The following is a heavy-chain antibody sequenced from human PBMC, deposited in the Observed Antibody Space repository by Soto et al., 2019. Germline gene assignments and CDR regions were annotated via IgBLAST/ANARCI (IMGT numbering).Heavy chain of an antibody. D-gene: IGHD6-6*01. CDR3: ARFPGRLAARLSWEYWFDT. CDR1: GYSFTSYW. CDR2: IDPSDSYT. J-gene: IGHJ5*02. V-gene: IGHV5-10-1*01. Sequence: GESLKISCKGSGYSFTSYWISWVRQMPGKGLEWMGRIDPSDSYTNYSPSFQGHVTISADKSISTAYLQWSSLKASDTAMYYCARFPGRLAARLSWEYWFDTWGQGTLVTVSS.